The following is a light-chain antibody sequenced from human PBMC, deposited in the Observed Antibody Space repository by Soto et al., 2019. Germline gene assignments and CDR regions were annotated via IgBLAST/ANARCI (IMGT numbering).Light chain of an antibody. CDR1: SSDVGGYNY. V-gene: IGLV2-14*01. CDR2: DVS. CDR3: SSYTTSNTLELV. Sequence: QSALTQPASVSGSPGQSITISCTGTSSDVGGYNYVSWYQQHPGEAPKLMIYDVSNRPSGVSNRFSGSKSGNTASLTISGLQAEDEADYYCSSYTTSNTLELVFGGGTKLTVL. J-gene: IGLJ2*01.